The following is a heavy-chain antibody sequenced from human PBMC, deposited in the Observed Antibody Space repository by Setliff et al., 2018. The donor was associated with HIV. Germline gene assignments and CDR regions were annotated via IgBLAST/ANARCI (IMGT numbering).Heavy chain of an antibody. Sequence: GGSLRLSCAASGFTFSTQAMSWVRQAPGKGVEWVSTIYSGGSRTYYADSVKGRFTISRDNSMNKLYLQMNSLRAEDTAVYYCVRAYSSTFFDYWGQGTLVTVSS. CDR2: IYSGGSRT. V-gene: IGHV3-23*03. D-gene: IGHD6-13*01. CDR1: GFTFSTQA. J-gene: IGHJ4*02. CDR3: VRAYSSTFFDY.